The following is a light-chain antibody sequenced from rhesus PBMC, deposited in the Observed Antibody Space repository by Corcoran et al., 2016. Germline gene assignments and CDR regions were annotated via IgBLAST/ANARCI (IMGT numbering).Light chain of an antibody. CDR1: QGISSY. V-gene: IGKV1-28*02. CDR2: AAT. J-gene: IGKJ1*01. Sequence: DIQMTQSPSSLSASVGDTVTITCRASQGISSYLTWFQQKPGKAPKLLIYAATTLQSGVPSRFSGSGSGTDFTLTISSLQPADFATYYCQQYKSYPWTFGQGTKVEIK. CDR3: QQYKSYPWT.